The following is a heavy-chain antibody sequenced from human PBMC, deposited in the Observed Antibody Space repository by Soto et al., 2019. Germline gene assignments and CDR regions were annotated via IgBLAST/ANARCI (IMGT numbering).Heavy chain of an antibody. CDR1: GFTFDDYG. Sequence: EVQLVESGGGVVRPGGSLRLSCVASGFTFDDYGMHWVRQAPGKGLEWVSGINWNGGRTGYPGSMKGRFIISRDNAKNSLYLQMNSLRAADTALYYCARSGNIVATTNYYRDVWGNGTTVTVSS. D-gene: IGHD5-12*01. CDR2: INWNGGRT. V-gene: IGHV3-20*04. CDR3: ARSGNIVATTNYYRDV. J-gene: IGHJ6*03.